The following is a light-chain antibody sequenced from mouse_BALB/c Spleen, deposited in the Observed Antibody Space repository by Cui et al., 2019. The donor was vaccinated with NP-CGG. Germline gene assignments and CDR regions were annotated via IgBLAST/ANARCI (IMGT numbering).Light chain of an antibody. CDR3: ALWYSNHWV. CDR2: GTN. J-gene: IGLJ1*01. V-gene: IGLV1*01. Sequence: QAVVTQESALTTSPGETVTLTCRSSTGAVTTSNYANWVQEKPDYLFTGLIGGTNNRTQGVPARFSGSLIGDKAALTITGAQTEDEAIYFCALWYSNHWVFGGGTKLTVL. CDR1: TGAVTTSNY.